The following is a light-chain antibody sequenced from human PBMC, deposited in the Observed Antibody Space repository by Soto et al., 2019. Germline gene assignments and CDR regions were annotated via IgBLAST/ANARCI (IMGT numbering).Light chain of an antibody. Sequence: QSALTQPASVSGSPGQSITISCTGTSSDVGSYNLVSWYQQHPGKAPKFMIYEVNKRPSGASHRFSGSKSGNTASLTISGLQAEDEADYYCCSYAGSSTYVIFGGGTKVTVL. J-gene: IGLJ2*01. CDR2: EVN. CDR3: CSYAGSSTYVI. CDR1: SSDVGSYNL. V-gene: IGLV2-23*02.